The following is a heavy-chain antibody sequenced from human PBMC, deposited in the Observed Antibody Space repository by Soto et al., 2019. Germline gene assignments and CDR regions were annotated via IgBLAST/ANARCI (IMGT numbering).Heavy chain of an antibody. CDR3: ARDLGEDQLWTNNWFDP. Sequence: ESVGGVVQPGRSLRLSCAASGFTFSSYGMHWVRQAPGKGLEWVAVIWYDGSNKYYADSVKGRFTISRDNSKNTLYLQMNSLRAEDTAVYYCARDLGEDQLWTNNWFDPWGQGTLVTVSS. CDR1: GFTFSSYG. J-gene: IGHJ5*02. V-gene: IGHV3-33*01. CDR2: IWYDGSNK. D-gene: IGHD5-18*01.